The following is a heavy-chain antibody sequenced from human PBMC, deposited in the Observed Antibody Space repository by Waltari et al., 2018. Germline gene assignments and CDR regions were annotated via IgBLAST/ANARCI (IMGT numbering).Heavy chain of an antibody. D-gene: IGHD1-26*01. V-gene: IGHV1-69*01. J-gene: IGHJ4*02. CDR2: IIPVLGTA. Sequence: GRQAAGRGLEWMGGIIPVLGTANYAQKFRGRVTITADESTSTVYMEVRSLTSEDTAVYYCARIKESGRSRMGPFDYWGQGTLVTVSS. CDR3: ARIKESGRSRMGPFDY.